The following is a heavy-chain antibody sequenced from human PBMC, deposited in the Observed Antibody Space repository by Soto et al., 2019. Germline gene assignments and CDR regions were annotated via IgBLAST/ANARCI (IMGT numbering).Heavy chain of an antibody. CDR2: IYHSGST. Sequence: QLQLQESGSGLVKPSQTLSLTCAVSGGSISSGGYSWSWIRQPPGKGLKWIGYIYHSGSTYYNPSLKSRVTISVDRSKNQFSLKLSYVTAADTAVYYCARSPRVVGATYYYYGMDVWGQGPTVPVSS. D-gene: IGHD1-26*01. V-gene: IGHV4-30-2*01. J-gene: IGHJ6*02. CDR3: ARSPRVVGATYYYYGMDV. CDR1: GGSISSGGYS.